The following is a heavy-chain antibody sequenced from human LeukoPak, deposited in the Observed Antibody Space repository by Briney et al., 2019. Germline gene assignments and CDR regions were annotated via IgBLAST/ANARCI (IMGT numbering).Heavy chain of an antibody. CDR2: IWYDGSNK. CDR1: GFTFSSYG. J-gene: IGHJ4*02. Sequence: GGSLRLSCAASGFTFSSYGMHWVRQAPGKGLEWVAVIWYDGSNKYYADSVKGRFTISRDNSKNTLYLQMNSLRAEDTAVYYRARDVDTAAGPLDYWGQGTLVTVSS. CDR3: ARDVDTAAGPLDY. D-gene: IGHD5-18*01. V-gene: IGHV3-33*01.